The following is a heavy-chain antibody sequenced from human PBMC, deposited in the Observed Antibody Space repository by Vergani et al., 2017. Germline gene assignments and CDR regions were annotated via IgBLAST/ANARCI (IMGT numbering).Heavy chain of an antibody. D-gene: IGHD1-26*01. CDR1: GYTFTSYY. Sequence: QVQLVQSGAEVKKPGASVKVSCKASGYTFTSYYMHWVRQAPGQGLEWMGIINPSGGSTSYAQKFQGRVTMTRDTSTSTVYMELSSLRSEDTAVYYGARDCSCSGSDPNYYMDVWGKGTTVTVSS. V-gene: IGHV1-46*01. J-gene: IGHJ6*03. CDR2: INPSGGST. CDR3: ARDCSCSGSDPNYYMDV.